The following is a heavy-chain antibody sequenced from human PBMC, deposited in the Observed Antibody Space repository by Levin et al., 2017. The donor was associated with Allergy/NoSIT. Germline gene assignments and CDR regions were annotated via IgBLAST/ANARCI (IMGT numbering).Heavy chain of an antibody. Sequence: GESLKISCAASGFTVGSNYMSWVRQAPGKGLECVSVIYIPGTTYYTDSVKGRFIISRDTSKNTLYLQMNNLRGEDTAVYYCAREQGDYWGQGTLVTVSS. J-gene: IGHJ4*02. CDR1: GFTVGSNY. V-gene: IGHV3-53*01. CDR3: AREQGDY. CDR2: IYIPGTT.